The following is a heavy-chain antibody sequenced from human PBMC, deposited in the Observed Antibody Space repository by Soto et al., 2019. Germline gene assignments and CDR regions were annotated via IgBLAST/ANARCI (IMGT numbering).Heavy chain of an antibody. CDR3: AKADGQQWLLSRLEF. D-gene: IGHD6-19*01. V-gene: IGHV3-23*01. CDR1: GFTFRSSA. Sequence: PGGSLRLSCEASGFTFRSSAMGWVRHAPVEAVECASGISCGGGITAYEDTVRGCLIISREDSQNTLYYQMESLRGEDTGRYYFAKADGQQWLLSRLEFWGPGDLVTVSS. CDR2: ISCGGGIT. J-gene: IGHJ4*02.